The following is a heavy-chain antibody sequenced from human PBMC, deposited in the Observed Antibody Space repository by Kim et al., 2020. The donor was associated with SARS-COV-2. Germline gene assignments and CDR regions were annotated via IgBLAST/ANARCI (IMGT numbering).Heavy chain of an antibody. CDR1: GFTFSSYG. D-gene: IGHD3-3*01. J-gene: IGHJ6*02. V-gene: IGHV3-33*01. CDR3: AREGLQTDYDFPSRSMDV. CDR2: IWYDGSNK. Sequence: GGSLRLSCAASGFTFSSYGMHWVRQAPGKGLEWVAVIWYDGSNKYYADSVKGRFTISRDNSKNTLYLQMNSLRAEDTAVYYCAREGLQTDYDFPSRSMDVWGQGTTVTVSS.